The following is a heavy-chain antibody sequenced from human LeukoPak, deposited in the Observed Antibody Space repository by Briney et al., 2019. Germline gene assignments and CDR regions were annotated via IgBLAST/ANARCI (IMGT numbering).Heavy chain of an antibody. Sequence: ASVKVSCKASGYTFTSYYMHWVRQAPGQGLEWMGIINPSGGSTSYAQKFQGRVTITRNTSISTAYMELSSLRSEDTAVYYCASERAAPGLGWFDPWGQGTLVTVSS. CDR1: GYTFTSYY. CDR3: ASERAAPGLGWFDP. CDR2: INPSGGST. V-gene: IGHV1-46*01. D-gene: IGHD6-6*01. J-gene: IGHJ5*02.